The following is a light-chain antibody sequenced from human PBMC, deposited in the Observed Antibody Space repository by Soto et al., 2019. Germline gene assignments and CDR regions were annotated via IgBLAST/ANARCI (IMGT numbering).Light chain of an antibody. Sequence: DIQMTQSPSTLPASVGDRVTITCRASQSIDRWLAWYQQRPGKATKILIYPASSLETGVPSRFSGSGSGTEFTLTISSLQPDDFATYYCQHYNSYGTFGQGTKVDIK. J-gene: IGKJ1*01. CDR3: QHYNSYGT. CDR1: QSIDRW. CDR2: PAS. V-gene: IGKV1-5*01.